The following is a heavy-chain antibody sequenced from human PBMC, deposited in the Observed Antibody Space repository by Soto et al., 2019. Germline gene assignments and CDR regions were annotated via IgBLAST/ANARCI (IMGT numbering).Heavy chain of an antibody. Sequence: QVQLVQSGAEVKKPGASVKVSCTASGYTFTSYGISWVRQAPGQGLEWMGWISAYNGNTNYAQKLQARVTLTTDTSTSTAYIELRSLRSDDTAVYYCARDNCKPINYGMDVWGQGTTVTVSS. V-gene: IGHV1-18*01. D-gene: IGHD1-20*01. CDR1: GYTFTSYG. CDR2: ISAYNGNT. CDR3: ARDNCKPINYGMDV. J-gene: IGHJ6*02.